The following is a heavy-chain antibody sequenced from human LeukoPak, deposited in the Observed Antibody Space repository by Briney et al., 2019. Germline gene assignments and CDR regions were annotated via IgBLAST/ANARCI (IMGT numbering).Heavy chain of an antibody. CDR1: GFTFIIYG. CDR2: ISVHDGKT. Sequence: VASVKVSCKTSGFTFIIYGINWVRQAPGQGPEWMGWISVHDGKTKYAQKFHDRVSLTTDTSTRTAYVELRRLRSDDTAVYYCARVDCSGDECYSEDHWGQGTLVTVSS. V-gene: IGHV1-18*01. D-gene: IGHD2-15*01. J-gene: IGHJ4*02. CDR3: ARVDCSGDECYSEDH.